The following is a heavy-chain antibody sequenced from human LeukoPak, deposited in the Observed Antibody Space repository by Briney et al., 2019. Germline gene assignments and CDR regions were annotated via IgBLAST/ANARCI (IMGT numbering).Heavy chain of an antibody. Sequence: GGSLRLSCPASGFTFSSYSMNWVRQAPGKGLEWVSSISSNSSYRYYADSVKGRFTISRDNAKNPLYLQMNSLRAEDTAVYYCARAPPYVGYYYMDVWGKGTTVTVSS. CDR3: ARAPPYVGYYYMDV. CDR1: GFTFSSYS. D-gene: IGHD1-26*01. J-gene: IGHJ6*03. CDR2: ISSNSSYR. V-gene: IGHV3-21*03.